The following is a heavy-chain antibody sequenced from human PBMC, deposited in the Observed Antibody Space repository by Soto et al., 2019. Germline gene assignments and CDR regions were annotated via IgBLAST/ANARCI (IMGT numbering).Heavy chain of an antibody. J-gene: IGHJ4*02. CDR3: ASYRGALYFES. CDR1: GRSMGSHY. CDR2: VFYGGT. V-gene: IGHV4-59*11. D-gene: IGHD3-16*01. Sequence: QVHLQESGPGLVQPSETLSLTCSVSGRSMGSHYWSWIRQSPDKGLAWLGYVFYGGTDYNPSLGGRVSMSVETSKSQFSLKLTSVTVADTAVYYCASYRGALYFESWGPGILVTVSA.